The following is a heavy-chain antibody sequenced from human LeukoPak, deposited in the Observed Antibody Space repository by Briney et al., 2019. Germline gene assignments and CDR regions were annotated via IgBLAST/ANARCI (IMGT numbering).Heavy chain of an antibody. Sequence: GGSLRLSCAASGFTVSSNYMSWVRQAPGKGLEWVSVIYSGGSTYYADSVKGRFTISRDNSKNTLYPQMNSLRAEDTAVYYCAKGSFMVRFYGMDVWGQGTTVTVSS. CDR3: AKGSFMVRFYGMDV. CDR2: IYSGGST. J-gene: IGHJ6*02. V-gene: IGHV3-66*01. D-gene: IGHD3-10*01. CDR1: GFTVSSNY.